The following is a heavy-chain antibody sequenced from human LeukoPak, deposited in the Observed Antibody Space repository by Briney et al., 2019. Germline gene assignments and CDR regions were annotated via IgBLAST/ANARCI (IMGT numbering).Heavy chain of an antibody. V-gene: IGHV1-69*13. CDR3: AREYQLNYYYYGMDV. CDR1: GGTFSSYA. Sequence: SVTVSCKASGGTFSSYAISWVRQAPGQGLEWMGGIIPTFGTANYAQKFQGRVTITADESTSTAYMELGSLRSEDTAVYYCAREYQLNYYYYGMDVWGQGTTVTVSS. D-gene: IGHD2-2*01. J-gene: IGHJ6*02. CDR2: IIPTFGTA.